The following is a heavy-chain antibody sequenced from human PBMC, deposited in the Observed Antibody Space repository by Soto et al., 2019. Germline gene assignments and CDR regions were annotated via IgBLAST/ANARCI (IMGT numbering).Heavy chain of an antibody. CDR1: GFTFSDEN. CDR3: ARDSDCHSTSCFFPPHV. V-gene: IGHV3-21*06. Sequence: PGGSLRLSCSASGFTFSDENMSWVRQVPGKGLEWVSGISGGGSYIFYADSVQGRFSIARDNPKNSLFLEMNSLRVKDTAVYYCARDSDCHSTSCFFPPHVWGQGTTVTVSS. D-gene: IGHD2-2*01. CDR2: ISGGGSYI. J-gene: IGHJ6*02.